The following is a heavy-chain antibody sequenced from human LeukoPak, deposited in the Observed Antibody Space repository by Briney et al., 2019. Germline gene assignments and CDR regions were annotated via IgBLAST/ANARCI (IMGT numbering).Heavy chain of an antibody. J-gene: IGHJ4*02. V-gene: IGHV3-30-3*01. CDR1: GFTFSSYA. D-gene: IGHD3-22*01. Sequence: PGGSLRLSCAASGFTFSSYAMHWVRQAPGKGLEWVAVISYDGSNKYYADSVKGRFTISRDNSKNTLYLQMNSLRAEDTAVYYCARDPTYYYDSSGYPLDYWGQGTLVTVSS. CDR2: ISYDGSNK. CDR3: ARDPTYYYDSSGYPLDY.